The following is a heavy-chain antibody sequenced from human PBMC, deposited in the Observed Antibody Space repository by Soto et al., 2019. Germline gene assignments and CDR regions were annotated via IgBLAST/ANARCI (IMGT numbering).Heavy chain of an antibody. V-gene: IGHV3-21*01. D-gene: IGHD2-2*01. Sequence: TGGSLRLSCAASGFTXSSYSMNWVRQAPGKGLEWVSSISSSSSYIYYADSVKGRLTISRDNAKNSLYLQMNSLRAEDTAVYYCARGQLLSDAFDIWGQGTMVTVSS. J-gene: IGHJ3*02. CDR2: ISSSSSYI. CDR1: GFTXSSYS. CDR3: ARGQLLSDAFDI.